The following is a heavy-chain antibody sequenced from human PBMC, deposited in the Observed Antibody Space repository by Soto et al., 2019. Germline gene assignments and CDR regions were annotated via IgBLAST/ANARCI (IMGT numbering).Heavy chain of an antibody. J-gene: IGHJ4*02. D-gene: IGHD2-2*01. CDR3: ARDREYLPYY. CDR1: GFTFSSYA. V-gene: IGHV3-30-3*01. CDR2: ISYDGSNK. Sequence: GGSLRLSCAASGFTFSSYAMHWVRQAPGKGLEWVAVISYDGSNKYYADSVKGRFTISRDNSKNTLYLQMNSLRAEDTAVYYCARDREYLPYYWGQGTLVTVSS.